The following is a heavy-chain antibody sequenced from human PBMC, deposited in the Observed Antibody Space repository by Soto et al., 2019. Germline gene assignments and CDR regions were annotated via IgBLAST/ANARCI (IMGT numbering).Heavy chain of an antibody. CDR1: GFTFSSYW. Sequence: GGSLRLSCAASGFTFSSYWMSWVRQAPGKGLEWVSNIKQDGSEKYYVDSVKGRFTISRDNAKNSLYLQMNSLRAEDTAVYYCARDGPNWGRALDIWGQGTMVTVSS. V-gene: IGHV3-7*03. D-gene: IGHD7-27*01. J-gene: IGHJ3*02. CDR2: IKQDGSEK. CDR3: ARDGPNWGRALDI.